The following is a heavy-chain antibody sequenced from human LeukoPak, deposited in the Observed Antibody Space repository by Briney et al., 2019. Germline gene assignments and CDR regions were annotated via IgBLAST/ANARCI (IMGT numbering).Heavy chain of an antibody. V-gene: IGHV3-23*01. CDR3: AKIGVIGNWYYDL. CDR2: ISSGSGYT. Sequence: PGTSLRLSCAASGFPFSIHGMSWVRQAPRKGPEWVSSISSGSGYTYYADSVKGRFTISRDNSKNTLYLDMTSLRAGDTAIYYCAKIGVIGNWYYDLWGRGTLVAVSS. J-gene: IGHJ2*01. CDR1: GFPFSIHG. D-gene: IGHD3-3*01.